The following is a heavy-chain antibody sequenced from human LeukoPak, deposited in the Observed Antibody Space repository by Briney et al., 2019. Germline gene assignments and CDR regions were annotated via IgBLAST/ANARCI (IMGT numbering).Heavy chain of an antibody. CDR1: GGSISRYY. J-gene: IGHJ4*02. CDR2: IYSSGST. Sequence: PSETLSLTCTVSGGSISRYYWSWIRQPPGKGLEWIGYIYSSGSTNYNTSLKSRVTISVDTSNNQFSLKLSSVTAADTAVYYCARGAAATYWGQGTLVTVSS. V-gene: IGHV4-59*01. D-gene: IGHD6-13*01. CDR3: ARGAAATY.